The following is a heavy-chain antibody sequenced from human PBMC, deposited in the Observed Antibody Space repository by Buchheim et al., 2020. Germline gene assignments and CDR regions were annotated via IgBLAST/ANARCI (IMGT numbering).Heavy chain of an antibody. CDR2: ISTSSGPI. CDR1: GFNFSRYS. V-gene: IGHV3-48*01. D-gene: IGHD6-13*01. CDR3: ARGGSSLYYYYALDV. Sequence: EVQLVESGGGLVQPGGSLRLSCAASGFNFSRYSMNWVRQAPGKGLEWVSYISTSSGPIYYADSVKGRFTISRDDAKSSVYLQMNSLRAEDTAMYYCARGGSSLYYYYALDVWAKGP. J-gene: IGHJ6*02.